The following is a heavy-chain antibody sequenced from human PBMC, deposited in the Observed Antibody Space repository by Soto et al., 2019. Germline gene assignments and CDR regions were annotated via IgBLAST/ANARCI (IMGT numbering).Heavy chain of an antibody. J-gene: IGHJ5*02. CDR3: ARVRRQLVPYSSSWRNWFDP. D-gene: IGHD6-13*01. CDR1: GYTFTGYY. Sequence: ASVKVSCKASGYTFTGYYMHWVRQAPGQGLEWMGWINPNSGGTNYAQKFQGRVTMTRDTSISTAYMELSRLRSDDTAVYYCARVRRQLVPYSSSWRNWFDPWGQGTLVTVSS. V-gene: IGHV1-2*02. CDR2: INPNSGGT.